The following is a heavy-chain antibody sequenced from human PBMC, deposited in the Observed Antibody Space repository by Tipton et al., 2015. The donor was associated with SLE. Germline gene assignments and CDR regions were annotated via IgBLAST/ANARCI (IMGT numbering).Heavy chain of an antibody. V-gene: IGHV3-23*01. Sequence: SLRLSCAASGFTFSSFEMNWVRQAPGKGLEWVSTISGGGAITYYADSVKGRFTISRDNSKNTLYLQMNSLRAEDTAVYYCAKSSGDYSYSYYMDVWGKGTTVTVSS. CDR2: ISGGGAIT. J-gene: IGHJ6*03. D-gene: IGHD4-17*01. CDR3: AKSSGDYSYSYYMDV. CDR1: GFTFSSFE.